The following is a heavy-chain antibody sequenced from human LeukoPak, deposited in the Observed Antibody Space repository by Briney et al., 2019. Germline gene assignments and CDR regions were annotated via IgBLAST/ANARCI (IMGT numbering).Heavy chain of an antibody. D-gene: IGHD2-21*02. J-gene: IGHJ4*02. Sequence: PGGSLRLSCAASGFGVSNYYMSWVRQPPGKGLEWVSVMYTSGGRYYGDSVKGRFTISRDNSKNTVFLQMNSLRVEDTALYYCTRGQSYCGADCYSDWGQGTLVTVSS. CDR1: GFGVSNYY. CDR3: TRGQSYCGADCYSD. V-gene: IGHV3-66*01. CDR2: MYTSGGR.